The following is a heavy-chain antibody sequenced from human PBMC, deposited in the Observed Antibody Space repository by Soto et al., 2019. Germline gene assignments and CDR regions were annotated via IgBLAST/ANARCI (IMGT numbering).Heavy chain of an antibody. CDR2: ISAYNGNT. J-gene: IGHJ5*02. D-gene: IGHD3-3*01. V-gene: IGHV1-18*01. CDR3: ARTLRFLEWFPWFDP. CDR1: GYTFTSYC. Sequence: ASVKVSCKASGYTFTSYCISWVRQAPGQGLEWMGWISAYNGNTNYAQKLQGRVTMTTDTSTSTAYMELRSLRSDDTAVYYCARTLRFLEWFPWFDPWGQGTLVTVSS.